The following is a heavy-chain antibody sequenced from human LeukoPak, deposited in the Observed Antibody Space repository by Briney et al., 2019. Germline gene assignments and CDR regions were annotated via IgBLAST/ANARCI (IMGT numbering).Heavy chain of an antibody. D-gene: IGHD2-15*01. CDR3: ARDPVGYCSGGSCSDNWFDP. CDR1: GYTFTGYY. CDR2: INPNSCGT. J-gene: IGHJ5*02. V-gene: IGHV1-2*02. Sequence: ASVKVSCKASGYTFTGYYMHWVRQAPGQGLEWMGWINPNSCGTNYAQKFQGRVTMTRDTSISTAYMELSRLRSDDTAVYYCARDPVGYCSGGSCSDNWFDPWGQGTLVTVSS.